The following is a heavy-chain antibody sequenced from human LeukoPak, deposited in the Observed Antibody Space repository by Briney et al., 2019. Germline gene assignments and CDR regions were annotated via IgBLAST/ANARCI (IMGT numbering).Heavy chain of an antibody. D-gene: IGHD5-18*01. CDR3: AREGTAMVSFDY. Sequence: PGWSMRLSCAASGFTFSSYEMDWVRQAPGKGLEWVSYISSGGNTIYYADSVKGRFTISRDNAKNSLYLQMNSLRAEDTAVYYCAREGTAMVSFDYWGLGTLVTVSS. V-gene: IGHV3-48*03. J-gene: IGHJ4*02. CDR1: GFTFSSYE. CDR2: ISSGGNTI.